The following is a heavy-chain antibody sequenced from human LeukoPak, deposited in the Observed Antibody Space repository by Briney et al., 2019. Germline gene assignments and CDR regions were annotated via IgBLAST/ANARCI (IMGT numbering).Heavy chain of an antibody. V-gene: IGHV3-43D*03. J-gene: IGHJ4*02. CDR2: ISWDGGTT. CDR1: GFTFDDFA. D-gene: IGHD5-18*01. Sequence: GGSLRLSCAASGFTFDDFAMHWVRQTPGKGLEWVSLISWDGGTTYYADSVKGRFTISRDNTINSLYLQMNSLRAEDTAVYYCARPDEHSYGYGNFDYWGQGTLVTVSS. CDR3: ARPDEHSYGYGNFDY.